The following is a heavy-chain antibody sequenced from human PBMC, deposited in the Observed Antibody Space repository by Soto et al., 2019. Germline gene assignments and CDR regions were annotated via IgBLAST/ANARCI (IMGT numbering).Heavy chain of an antibody. CDR3: ARNEVGWFGPVPNYYYYGMDG. CDR1: GYTFTSYG. V-gene: IGHV1-18*01. J-gene: IGHJ6*02. D-gene: IGHD3-10*01. Sequence: ASVKVSCKASGYTFTSYGISWVRQAPGQGLEWMGWISAYNGNTNYAQKLQGRVTMTTDTSTSTAYMELRSLRSDDTAVYYCARNEVGWFGPVPNYYYYGMDGWGQGTTVTVSS. CDR2: ISAYNGNT.